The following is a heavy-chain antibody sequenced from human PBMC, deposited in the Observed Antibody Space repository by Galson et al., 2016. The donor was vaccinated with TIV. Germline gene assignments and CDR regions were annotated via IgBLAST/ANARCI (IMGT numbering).Heavy chain of an antibody. CDR2: IKSKTDGGTT. J-gene: IGHJ6*02. Sequence: SLRLSCAASGFTFSNAWMSWVRQAPGKGLEWVGRIKSKTDGGTTDYAAPVKGRFTISRDDSKNTLYLRMNSLKTEDTAVYYCTTARIAAAGWHYYGMDFWGQGTTFTVSS. V-gene: IGHV3-15*01. D-gene: IGHD6-13*01. CDR1: GFTFSNAW. CDR3: TTARIAAAGWHYYGMDF.